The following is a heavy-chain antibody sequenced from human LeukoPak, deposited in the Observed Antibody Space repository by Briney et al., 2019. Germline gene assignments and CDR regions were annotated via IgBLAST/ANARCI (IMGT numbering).Heavy chain of an antibody. CDR1: GFTFSDSY. D-gene: IGHD3-16*01. Sequence: GGSLRLSCAASGFTFSDSYMSWIRRTPGKGPEWISCISTYGTTIYYADSVKGRFTISRDNAKNSLYLQMNSLRAEDTAVYFCARASAYPKPFDSWGQGTLVTVSS. CDR2: ISTYGTTI. J-gene: IGHJ4*02. V-gene: IGHV3-11*04. CDR3: ARASAYPKPFDS.